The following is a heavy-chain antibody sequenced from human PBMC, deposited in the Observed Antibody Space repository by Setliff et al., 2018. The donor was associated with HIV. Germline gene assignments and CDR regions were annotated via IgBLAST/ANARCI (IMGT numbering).Heavy chain of an antibody. Sequence: GGSLRLSCATSGFAFSDYDFHWVRQVTGEGLEWVSAIGTGGDTYSADSVKGRFTISRENAKNSLYLQMNNVRAGDTAVYYCTRELNGHTSSHYYYGLDVWGQGTTVTVSS. CDR3: TRELNGHTSSHYYYGLDV. D-gene: IGHD6-6*01. CDR2: IGTGGDT. J-gene: IGHJ6*02. V-gene: IGHV3-13*01. CDR1: GFAFSDYD.